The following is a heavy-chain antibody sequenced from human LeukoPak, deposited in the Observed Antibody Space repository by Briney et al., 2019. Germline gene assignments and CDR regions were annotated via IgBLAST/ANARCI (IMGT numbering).Heavy chain of an antibody. V-gene: IGHV1-2*04. D-gene: IGHD2-21*02. CDR3: ARAQYCGGDCYSPFDY. CDR2: INPNSGGT. J-gene: IGHJ4*02. CDR1: GYTFTCYY. Sequence: ASVKVSCKASGYTFTCYYMHWVRQAPGQGLEWMGWINPNSGGTNYAQKFQGWVTMTRDTSISTAYMELSRLRSDDTAVYYCARAQYCGGDCYSPFDYWGQGTLVTVSS.